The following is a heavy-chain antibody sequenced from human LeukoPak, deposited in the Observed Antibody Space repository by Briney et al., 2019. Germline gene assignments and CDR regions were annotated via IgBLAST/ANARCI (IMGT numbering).Heavy chain of an antibody. D-gene: IGHD5-24*01. Sequence: SETLALTWTVSGGSISSYYWSWIRQPAGKGLEWIGRIYTSGSTNYNPSLKRRVTMSVDTSKNQFSLKLSSVTAADTAVYYCASSRAGYNYGDYWGQGTLVTVSS. J-gene: IGHJ4*02. CDR3: ASSRAGYNYGDY. CDR2: IYTSGST. CDR1: GGSISSYY. V-gene: IGHV4-4*07.